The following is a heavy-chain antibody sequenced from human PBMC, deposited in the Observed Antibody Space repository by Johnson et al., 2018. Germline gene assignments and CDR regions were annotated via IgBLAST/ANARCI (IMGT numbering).Heavy chain of an antibody. CDR3: ARDRVGYFAY. D-gene: IGHD2-15*01. Sequence: VQLVESGGGVVQPGRSLRLSCAASGFIFSTQGMHWVRQTPGKGLEWVALILYDGTNKYYADSVKGRFAFSRDNSKNTVSLQMNSLRAEDTAVYYGARDRVGYFAYWGQGIRVTVSS. V-gene: IGHV3-33*05. J-gene: IGHJ4*02. CDR2: ILYDGTNK. CDR1: GFIFSTQG.